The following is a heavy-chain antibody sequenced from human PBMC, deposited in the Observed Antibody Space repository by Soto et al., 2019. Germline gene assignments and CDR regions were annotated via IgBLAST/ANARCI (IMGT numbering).Heavy chain of an antibody. CDR2: TYYRSKWYN. CDR1: GDSVSSNSAA. CDR3: ARVGGSNYKGAGYYYGMDV. Sequence: QVQLQQSGPGLVKPSQTLSLTCAISGDSVSSNSAAWNWIRQSPSRGLEWLGRTYYRSKWYNDYAVSVKSRITINPDTSKNQFSLQLNSVTPEDTAVYYCARVGGSNYKGAGYYYGMDVWGQGTTVTVSS. V-gene: IGHV6-1*01. D-gene: IGHD4-4*01. J-gene: IGHJ6*02.